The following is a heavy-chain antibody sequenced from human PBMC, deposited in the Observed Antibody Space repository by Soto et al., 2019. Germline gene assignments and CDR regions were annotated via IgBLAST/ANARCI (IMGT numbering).Heavy chain of an antibody. CDR2: IDHSGGS. Sequence: QVQLQQWGAGLLKPSETLSLTCAVNGGSFSGYYWGWFRQPPGKGPEWIGEIDHSGGSNYNPSLKRRVAMSGDPSKSQFPLKLASMTAAGTAVYYCARGHISSHLCRSGGYGRPLLSGYSGQGPLVTVSS. V-gene: IGHV4-34*01. D-gene: IGHD5-12*01. J-gene: IGHJ4*02. CDR1: GGSFSGYY. CDR3: ARGHISSHLCRSGGYGRPLLSGY.